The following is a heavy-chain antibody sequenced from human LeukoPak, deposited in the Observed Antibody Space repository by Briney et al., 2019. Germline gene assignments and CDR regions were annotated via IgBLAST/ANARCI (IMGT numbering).Heavy chain of an antibody. CDR3: ARRSLRSLFFFEPFDY. D-gene: IGHD3-3*01. J-gene: IGHJ4*02. CDR2: IYYSGST. CDR1: GGSISSSSYY. Sequence: SETLSLTCTVSGGSISSSSYYWGWIRQPPGKGLEWIGSIYYSGSTYYNPSLKSRVTISVDTSKNQFSLKLSSVTAADTAVYYCARRSLRSLFFFEPFDYWGQGTLVTVSS. V-gene: IGHV4-39*07.